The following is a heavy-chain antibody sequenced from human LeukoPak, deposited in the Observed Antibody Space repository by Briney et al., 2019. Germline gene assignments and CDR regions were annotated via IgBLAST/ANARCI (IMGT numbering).Heavy chain of an antibody. CDR2: IYPGDSDT. J-gene: IGHJ4*02. V-gene: IGHV5-51*01. CDR3: ASTNLLGYCSSTSCDFDY. D-gene: IGHD2-2*01. Sequence: GESLKISCKGSGYSFTSYWIGWVRQMPGKGPEWMGIIYPGDSDTRYSPSFQGQVTISADKSISTAYLQWSSLKASDTAMYYCASTNLLGYCSSTSCDFDYWGQGTLVTVSS. CDR1: GYSFTSYW.